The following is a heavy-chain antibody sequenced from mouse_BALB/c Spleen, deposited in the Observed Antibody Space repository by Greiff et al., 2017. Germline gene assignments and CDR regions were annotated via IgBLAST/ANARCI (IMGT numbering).Heavy chain of an antibody. D-gene: IGHD2-4*01. CDR1: GYTFTDYW. CDR3: ARGDDYAAY. CDR2: IDTSDSYT. V-gene: IGHV1-69*01. J-gene: IGHJ3*01. Sequence: QVQLQQPGAELVMPGASVKMSCKASGYTFTDYWMHWVKQRPGQVLEWIGAIDTSDSYTSYNQKCKGKATLTVDESSSTAYMQLSSLTSEDSAVYYCARGDDYAAYWGQGTLVTVSA.